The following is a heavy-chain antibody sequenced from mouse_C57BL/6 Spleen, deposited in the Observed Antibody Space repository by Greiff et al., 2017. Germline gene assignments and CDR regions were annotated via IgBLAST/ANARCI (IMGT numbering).Heavy chain of an antibody. D-gene: IGHD2-4*01. V-gene: IGHV1-52*01. CDR2: IDPSDSET. CDR3: ARSYDDYDGPFDY. CDR1: GYTFTSYW. Sequence: QVQLQQPGAELVRPGSSVKLSCKASGYTFTSYWMHWVKQRPIQGLEWIGNIDPSDSETHYNQKFKDKATLTVDKSSSTAYMQLSSLTSEDSAVYYCARSYDDYDGPFDYWGQGTTLTVSS. J-gene: IGHJ2*01.